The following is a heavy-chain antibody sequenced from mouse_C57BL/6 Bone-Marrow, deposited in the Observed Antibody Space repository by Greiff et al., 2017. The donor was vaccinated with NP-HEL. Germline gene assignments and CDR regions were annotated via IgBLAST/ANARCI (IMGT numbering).Heavy chain of an antibody. J-gene: IGHJ2*01. D-gene: IGHD1-1*01. CDR3: ARGYYYGSSYDFDY. V-gene: IGHV1-64*01. CDR2: IHPNSGST. Sequence: VQLQQSGAELVKPGASVKLSCKASGYTFTSYWMHWVKQRPGQGLEWIGMIHPNSGSTNYNEKFKSKATLTVDKSSSTAYMQLSSLTSEDSAVYYCARGYYYGSSYDFDYWGQGTTLTVSS. CDR1: GYTFTSYW.